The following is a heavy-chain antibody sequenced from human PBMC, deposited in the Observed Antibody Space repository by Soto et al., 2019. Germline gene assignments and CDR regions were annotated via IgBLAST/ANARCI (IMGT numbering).Heavy chain of an antibody. Sequence: GGSLRLSCAASGFTFSSYGMHWVRQAPGKGLEWVAVISYDGSNKYYADSVKGRFTISRDNSKNTLYLQMNSLRAEDTAVYYCAKDSNVLRYFDWSLRYYYYYGMDVWGQGTTVTVSS. D-gene: IGHD3-9*01. V-gene: IGHV3-30*18. CDR2: ISYDGSNK. CDR3: AKDSNVLRYFDWSLRYYYYYGMDV. J-gene: IGHJ6*02. CDR1: GFTFSSYG.